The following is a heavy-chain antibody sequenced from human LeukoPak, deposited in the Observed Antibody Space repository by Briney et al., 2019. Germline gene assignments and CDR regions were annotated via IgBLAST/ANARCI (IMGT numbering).Heavy chain of an antibody. D-gene: IGHD4-17*01. CDR1: GGSISSYY. CDR3: ARGDYGDYEFDY. J-gene: IGHJ4*02. CDR2: FHHSGST. V-gene: IGHV4-59*12. Sequence: NPSETLSLTCTVSGGSISSYYWTWIRQSPGKGLEWIGFFHHSGSTNYNPSLKSRVTISVDTSKNQFSLKLSSVTAVDTAVYYCARGDYGDYEFDYWGQGTLVTVSS.